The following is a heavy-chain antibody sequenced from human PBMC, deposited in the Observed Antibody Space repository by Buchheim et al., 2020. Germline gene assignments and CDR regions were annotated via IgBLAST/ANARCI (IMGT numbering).Heavy chain of an antibody. CDR3: ARASNSRDYFDS. Sequence: EVQLVESGGGLVKPGQSLRLSCAASGFTVSRYWMHWVRQVPGKGLVWVSRIDGDGSAAAYSASVPGRVTVSRDNAKNTVYLQLNSLRVEDTAVYYCARASNSRDYFDSWGQGTL. V-gene: IGHV3-74*01. CDR1: GFTVSRYW. J-gene: IGHJ4*02. CDR2: IDGDGSAA. D-gene: IGHD4-23*01.